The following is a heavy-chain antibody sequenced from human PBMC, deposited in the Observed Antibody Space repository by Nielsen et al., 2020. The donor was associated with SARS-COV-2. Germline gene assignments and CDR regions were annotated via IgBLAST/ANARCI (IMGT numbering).Heavy chain of an antibody. D-gene: IGHD1-14*01. CDR3: ARQPRSIISNWFDP. J-gene: IGHJ5*02. CDR1: GFSITNYW. Sequence: GEYLKISCKASGFSITNYWSSRVRQMPGKGLEWMGNIDPTNSHTNYSPSFQGHVTISADKSITTAYLQWSSLDASDSAMYYCARQPRSIISNWFDPWGQGTLVTVST. CDR2: IDPTNSHT. V-gene: IGHV5-10-1*01.